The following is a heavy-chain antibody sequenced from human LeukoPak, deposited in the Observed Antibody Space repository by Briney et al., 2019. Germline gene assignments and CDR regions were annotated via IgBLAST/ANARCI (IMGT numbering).Heavy chain of an antibody. V-gene: IGHV1-69*01. CDR2: IIPIFGTA. J-gene: IGHJ4*02. CDR3: AGNSLRPYYFDY. Sequence: SVKVSCKASRGTFSSYAISWVRQAPGQGLEWMGGIIPIFGTANYAQKFQDRVTITADESTSTAYMELSSLRSEDTAVYYCAGNSLRPYYFDYWGQGTLVTVSS. D-gene: IGHD2-15*01. CDR1: RGTFSSYA.